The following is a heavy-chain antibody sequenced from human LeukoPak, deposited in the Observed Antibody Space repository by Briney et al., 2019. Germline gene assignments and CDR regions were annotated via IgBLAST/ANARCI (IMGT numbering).Heavy chain of an antibody. V-gene: IGHV1-18*04. D-gene: IGHD6-25*01. CDR3: ARDLSSGGWTLEFDF. Sequence: AAVKVTCKTSGYMFTTYGITWVRQAPGQGLQWMGWISAHSGNTKYAEKFQGRVTLTTDTSTSTAYLELGSLTSDDTAVYYCARDLSSGGWTLEFDFCGQGTQVTVAS. CDR2: ISAHSGNT. J-gene: IGHJ4*02. CDR1: GYMFTTYG.